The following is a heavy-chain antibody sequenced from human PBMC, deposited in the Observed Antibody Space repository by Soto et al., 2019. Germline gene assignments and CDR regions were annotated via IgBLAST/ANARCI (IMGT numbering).Heavy chain of an antibody. CDR1: GFTFSSYA. D-gene: IGHD6-13*01. V-gene: IGHV3-23*01. Sequence: EVQLLESGGGLVQPGGSLRLSCAASGFTFSSYAMSWVRQAPGKGLEWVSAISGSGGSTYYADSVKGPFTISRDNSKNTLYLKMNSLRAEDTAVYYCAKLRGSSSWYSLSVWGQGTTVTVSS. J-gene: IGHJ6*02. CDR2: ISGSGGST. CDR3: AKLRGSSSWYSLSV.